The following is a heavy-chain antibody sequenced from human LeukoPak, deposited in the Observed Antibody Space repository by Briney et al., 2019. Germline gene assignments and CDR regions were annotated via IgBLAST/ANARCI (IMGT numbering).Heavy chain of an antibody. V-gene: IGHV3-15*01. CDR2: IKSKTDGGTT. Sequence: GGSLRLSCAASGFTFSNAWMSWARQAPGKGLEWVGRIKSKTDGGTTDYAAPVKGRFIISRDDSKNTLYLQMNSLKTVDTAVYYCARDSIRLLWFGTRRGEFDYWGQGTLVTVSS. CDR1: GFTFSNAW. D-gene: IGHD3-10*01. CDR3: ARDSIRLLWFGTRRGEFDY. J-gene: IGHJ4*02.